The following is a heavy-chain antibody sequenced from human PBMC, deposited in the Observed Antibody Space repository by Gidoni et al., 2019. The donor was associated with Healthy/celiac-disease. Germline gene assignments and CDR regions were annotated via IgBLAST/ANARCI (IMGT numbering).Heavy chain of an antibody. CDR3: ARAGDYGDCLDYFQH. CDR2: IIPIFGTA. CDR1: GGAFGSDA. D-gene: IGHD4-17*01. J-gene: IGHJ1*01. V-gene: IGHV1-69*01. Sequence: QVQQGQSGGEVKKPGASVKVSCKAAGGAFGSDAISWVRQAPGQGLEWMGGIIPIFGTANYAQKFQGRVTITADESTSTAYMALSSLRSDDTAVYYCARAGDYGDCLDYFQHWGQGTLVTVSS.